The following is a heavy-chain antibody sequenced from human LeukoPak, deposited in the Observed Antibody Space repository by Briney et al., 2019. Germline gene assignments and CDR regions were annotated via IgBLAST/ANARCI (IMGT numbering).Heavy chain of an antibody. D-gene: IGHD6-13*01. CDR1: GGSINNNY. CDR3: ARIRRLAAAGSYDYHAIDV. CDR2: IYYSGRT. Sequence: PSETLSLTCTVSGGSINNNYWSWIRQPPGKGLEYIGYIYYSGRTNYNPSLKSRLTISVDTSKNQFSLKLSYVTAADTAVYYCARIRRLAAAGSYDYHAIDVWGQGTTVAVSS. J-gene: IGHJ6*02. V-gene: IGHV4-59*01.